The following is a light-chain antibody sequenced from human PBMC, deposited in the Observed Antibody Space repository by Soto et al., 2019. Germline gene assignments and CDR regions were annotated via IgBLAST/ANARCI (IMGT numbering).Light chain of an antibody. CDR2: TNN. V-gene: IGLV1-47*02. J-gene: IGLJ3*02. CDR1: SSNIGSNY. Sequence: QSVLTQPPSVSGTPGQRVTISCSGSSSNIGSNYVYWYQQLPGAAPKLLIYTNNKRSSGVPDRFSGSKSGTSDSLAISGLRSEDEADYYCAAWDDSLSGSWVFGGGTKLTVL. CDR3: AAWDDSLSGSWV.